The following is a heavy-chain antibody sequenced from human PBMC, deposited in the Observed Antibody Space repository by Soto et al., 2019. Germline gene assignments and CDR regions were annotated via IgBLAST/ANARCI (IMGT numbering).Heavy chain of an antibody. CDR1: GGTFSSYA. J-gene: IGHJ5*02. V-gene: IGHV1-69*06. CDR3: ARNDYSNYGPLRGNWFDP. D-gene: IGHD4-4*01. CDR2: IIPIFGTA. Sequence: QVQLVQSGAEVKKPGSSVKVSCKASGGTFSSYAISWVRQAPGQGLEWMGGIIPIFGTANYAQKFQGRVTITADKSKSTAYMEPSSLRSEDTAVYYCARNDYSNYGPLRGNWFDPWGQGTLVTVSS.